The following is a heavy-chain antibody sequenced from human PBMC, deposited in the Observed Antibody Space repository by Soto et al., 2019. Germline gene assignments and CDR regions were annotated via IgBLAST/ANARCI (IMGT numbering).Heavy chain of an antibody. CDR2: INHSGST. V-gene: IGHV4-34*01. J-gene: IGHJ4*02. Sequence: SETLSLTCAVYGGSFSGYYWTWIRQPPGTGLEWIGEINHSGSTNYNPSLKSRITINPDTSKNQFSLQLNSVTPEDTAVYYCARDQFGAQFGVDTHLGHWGQGTLVTVSS. D-gene: IGHD3-16*01. CDR3: ARDQFGAQFGVDTHLGH. CDR1: GGSFSGYY.